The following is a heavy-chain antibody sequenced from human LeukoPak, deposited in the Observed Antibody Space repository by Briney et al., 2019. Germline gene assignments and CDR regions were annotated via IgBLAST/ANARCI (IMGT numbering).Heavy chain of an antibody. Sequence: PSETLSLTCAVYGGSFSGYYWSWIRQPPGKGLEWIGEINHSGSANYNPSLKSRVTISVDTSKNQFSLKLSSVTAADTAVYYCARGRAVLRAFDYWGQGTLVTVSS. D-gene: IGHD3-10*01. J-gene: IGHJ4*02. CDR1: GGSFSGYY. V-gene: IGHV4-34*01. CDR2: INHSGSA. CDR3: ARGRAVLRAFDY.